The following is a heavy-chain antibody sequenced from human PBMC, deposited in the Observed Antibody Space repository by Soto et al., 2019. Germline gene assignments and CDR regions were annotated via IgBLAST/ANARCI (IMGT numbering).Heavy chain of an antibody. Sequence: EVQLVDSGGGLVQPGGSLRLSCAASGFSFSIFSMNWVRQAPGKGLEWVSYISSSGSSLNYADSVKGRFTISRDTARNSLYLQMNSLRDEDTAVYYCTRDISKSSGWWPPFGYWGQGTLVAVSS. V-gene: IGHV3-48*02. J-gene: IGHJ4*02. D-gene: IGHD6-19*01. CDR2: ISSSGSSL. CDR3: TRDISKSSGWWPPFGY. CDR1: GFSFSIFS.